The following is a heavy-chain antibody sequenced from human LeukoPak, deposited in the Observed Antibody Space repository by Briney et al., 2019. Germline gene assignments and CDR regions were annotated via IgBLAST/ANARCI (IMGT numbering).Heavy chain of an antibody. V-gene: IGHV1-18*01. CDR2: ISAYNGNT. D-gene: IGHD3-22*01. CDR3: ARGYYDSSGYLASWYFDL. Sequence: ASVKVSCKTSGYTFTSCGISWGRHAPGQGLEWMGWISAYNGNTNYAQKLQGRVTMTTDTSTSTAYMELRSLRSDDTAVYYCARGYYDSSGYLASWYFDLWGRGTLVTVSS. J-gene: IGHJ2*01. CDR1: GYTFTSCG.